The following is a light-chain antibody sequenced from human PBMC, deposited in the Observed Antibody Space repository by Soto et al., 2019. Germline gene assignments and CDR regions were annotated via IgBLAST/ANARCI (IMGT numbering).Light chain of an antibody. CDR2: GAS. V-gene: IGKV3-15*01. CDR1: QSVSTY. CDR3: QQYNKWPWT. Sequence: EIVLTQSPATLSLSPGERATLSCRASQSVSTYLAWYQQRPGQAPRLLIYGASPRATGIPGRFSGSGSGTVFTLTISSLQSEDFGVYYCQQYNKWPWTFGRGTKVDIK. J-gene: IGKJ1*01.